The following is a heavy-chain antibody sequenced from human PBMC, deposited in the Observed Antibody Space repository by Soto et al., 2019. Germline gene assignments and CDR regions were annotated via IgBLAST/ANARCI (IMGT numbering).Heavy chain of an antibody. Sequence: PSETLSLTCAVYGESFSGYYWSWIRQPPGKGLEWIGEINHSGSTNYNPSLKSRVTISVDTSKNQFSLKLSSVTAADTAVYYCARDNGYSYGYTLDHWGQGTLVTVSS. V-gene: IGHV4-34*01. J-gene: IGHJ4*02. D-gene: IGHD5-18*01. CDR3: ARDNGYSYGYTLDH. CDR2: INHSGST. CDR1: GESFSGYY.